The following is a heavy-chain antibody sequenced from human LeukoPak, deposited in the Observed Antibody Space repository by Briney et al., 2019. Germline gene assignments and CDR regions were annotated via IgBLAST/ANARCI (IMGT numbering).Heavy chain of an antibody. CDR2: INTDGTVT. V-gene: IGHV3-74*01. CDR1: GFTFSKYW. J-gene: IGHJ4*02. Sequence: PGGSLRLSCAASGFTFSKYWMLWVRQAPGKGLESVSRINTDGTVTTYADSVKGRFTVSRDNADNTMFLQMNCERDGDTAVYYCATKQWLAPPPDSWGQGTPVTVSS. CDR3: ATKQWLAPPPDS. D-gene: IGHD6-19*01.